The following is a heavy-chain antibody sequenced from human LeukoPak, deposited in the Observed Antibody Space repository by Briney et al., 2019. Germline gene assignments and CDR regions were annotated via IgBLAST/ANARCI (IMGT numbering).Heavy chain of an antibody. D-gene: IGHD6-13*01. J-gene: IGHJ6*02. CDR3: ARGRVAAAGTHDYYYYGMDA. Sequence: SETLSLTCAVYGGSFSGYYCSWIRQPPGKGLEWIGEINHSGSTNYNPSLKSRVTISVDTSKNQFSLKLSSVTAADTAVYYCARGRVAAAGTHDYYYYGMDAWGQGTTVTVSS. V-gene: IGHV4-34*01. CDR1: GGSFSGYY. CDR2: INHSGST.